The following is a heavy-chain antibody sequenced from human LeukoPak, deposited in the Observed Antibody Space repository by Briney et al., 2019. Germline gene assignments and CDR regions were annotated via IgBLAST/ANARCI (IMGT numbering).Heavy chain of an antibody. V-gene: IGHV1-2*02. CDR1: GYTFTGYY. CDR3: ARQEWVIVATIWGIDAFDI. CDR2: INPNSGGT. J-gene: IGHJ3*02. D-gene: IGHD5-12*01. Sequence: GASVKVSCKASGYTFTGYYMHWVRQAPGQGLEWMGWINPNSGGTNYAQKFQGRVTMTRDTSISTAYMELSRLRSDDTAVYYCARQEWVIVATIWGIDAFDIWGQGTMVTVSS.